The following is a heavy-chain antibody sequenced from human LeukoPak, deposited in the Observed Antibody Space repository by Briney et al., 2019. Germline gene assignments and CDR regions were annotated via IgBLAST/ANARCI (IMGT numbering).Heavy chain of an antibody. V-gene: IGHV3-23*01. CDR2: ISGSGGST. J-gene: IGHJ3*02. D-gene: IGHD3-9*01. CDR3: ASLSGFADAFDI. Sequence: GGSLRLSCAASGFTFSSYAMSWVRQALGKGLEWVSAISGSGGSTYYADSVKGRFTISRDNSKNTLYLQMNSLRAEDTAVYYCASLSGFADAFDIWGQGTMVTVSS. CDR1: GFTFSSYA.